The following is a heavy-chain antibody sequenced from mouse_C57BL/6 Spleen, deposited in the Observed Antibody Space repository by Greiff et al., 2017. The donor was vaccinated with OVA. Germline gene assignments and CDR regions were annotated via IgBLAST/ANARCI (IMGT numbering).Heavy chain of an antibody. D-gene: IGHD2-5*01. J-gene: IGHJ1*03. Sequence: EVQLVESEGGLVQPGSSMKLSCTASGFTFSDYYMAWVRQVPEKGLEWVANINYDGSSTYYLDSLKSRFIISRDNAKNILYLQMSSLKSEDTATYYCARGSNYWYFDVWGTGTTVTVSS. CDR1: GFTFSDYY. CDR3: ARGSNYWYFDV. V-gene: IGHV5-16*01. CDR2: INYDGSST.